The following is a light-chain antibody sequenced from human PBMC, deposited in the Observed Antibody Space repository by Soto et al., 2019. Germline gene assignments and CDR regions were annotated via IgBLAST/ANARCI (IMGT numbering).Light chain of an antibody. Sequence: EIVMTQSPATLSVSPGARATLSCRASQTLYNNLAWYQQKLGQAPRLLIYGASARATDIPARFSGSGSGTEFTLTISGLQSEDFAIYYCQQYSDWPRTFGGGTKVEIK. CDR2: GAS. CDR1: QTLYNN. V-gene: IGKV3-15*01. J-gene: IGKJ4*01. CDR3: QQYSDWPRT.